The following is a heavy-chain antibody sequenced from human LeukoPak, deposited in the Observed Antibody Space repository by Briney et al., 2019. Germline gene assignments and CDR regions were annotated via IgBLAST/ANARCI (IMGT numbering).Heavy chain of an antibody. Sequence: ASVKVFCKASGYTFTDYYMHWVQQAPGKGLEWMGRVDPTDGKTIYAEKFQGRVTITADTSTDTAYMELSSLRSEDTAVYYCATAPGAFWSGSAIVFDYWGQGALVTVSS. V-gene: IGHV1-69-2*01. CDR1: GYTFTDYY. CDR2: VDPTDGKT. CDR3: ATAPGAFWSGSAIVFDY. D-gene: IGHD3-3*01. J-gene: IGHJ4*02.